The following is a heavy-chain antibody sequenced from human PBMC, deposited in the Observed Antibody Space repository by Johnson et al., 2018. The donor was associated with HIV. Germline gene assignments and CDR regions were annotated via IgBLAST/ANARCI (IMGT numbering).Heavy chain of an antibody. D-gene: IGHD1-1*01. J-gene: IGHJ3*02. V-gene: IGHV3-20*04. CDR2: INWNGGST. CDR3: AKGSTLWNPRLGDAFDI. Sequence: VKLVESGGGVVRPGGSLRLSCAASGFTSDDYGMSWVRQAAGKGLEWVSGINWNGGSTGYADSVKGRFNISRDNAKNSLYLQMNSLRAEDTALYYCAKGSTLWNPRLGDAFDIWGQGTLVTVSS. CDR1: GFTSDDYG.